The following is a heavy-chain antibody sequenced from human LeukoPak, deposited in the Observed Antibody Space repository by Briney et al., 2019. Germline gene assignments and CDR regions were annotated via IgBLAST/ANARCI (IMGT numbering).Heavy chain of an antibody. CDR2: ISTYNGNT. J-gene: IGHJ4*02. CDR1: GYTFTSYG. Sequence: ASVKVSCKASGYTFTSYGISWMRQAPGQGLGWVGWISTYNGNTDYPQKLQGRVTLTTDTSTSTAYMELRSLRSDDTAVYYCSRDGGLYWGQGTLVTVSS. D-gene: IGHD3-16*01. V-gene: IGHV1-18*01. CDR3: SRDGGLY.